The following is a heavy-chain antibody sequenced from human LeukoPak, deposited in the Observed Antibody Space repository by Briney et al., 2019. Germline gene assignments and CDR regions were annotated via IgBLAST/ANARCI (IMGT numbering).Heavy chain of an antibody. CDR2: ISSSSSYI. D-gene: IGHD5-24*01. Sequence: GGSLRLSRAASGFIFSTYSLNWVRQAPGKGLEWVSSISSSSSYIYYADSVKGRFTISRDNAKNSLYLQMNSLRDEDTAVYYCARGTRDGYTTNWFDPWGQGTLVTVSS. V-gene: IGHV3-21*01. J-gene: IGHJ5*02. CDR3: ARGTRDGYTTNWFDP. CDR1: GFIFSTYS.